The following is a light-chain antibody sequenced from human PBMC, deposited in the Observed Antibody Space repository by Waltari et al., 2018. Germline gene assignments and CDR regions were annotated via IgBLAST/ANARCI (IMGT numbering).Light chain of an antibody. J-gene: IGLJ2*01. CDR2: DVS. CDR3: CSYAGSVV. CDR1: SSAVGGYNY. V-gene: IGLV2-11*01. Sequence: QSALTQPRSVSGSPGQSVTISCTGTSSAVGGYNYVSWYQQHPGKAPNLMIYDVSKRPSGVPDRFSGSKSGNTASLTISGLQAEDEADYYCCSYAGSVVFGGGTKLTVL.